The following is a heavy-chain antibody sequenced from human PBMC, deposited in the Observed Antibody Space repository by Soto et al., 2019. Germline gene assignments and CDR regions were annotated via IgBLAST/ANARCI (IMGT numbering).Heavy chain of an antibody. V-gene: IGHV4-34*01. D-gene: IGHD6-6*01. CDR2: INHSGST. J-gene: IGHJ4*02. Sequence: PSETLSLTCAVYGGSFSGYYWSWIRQPPGKGLEWIGEINHSGSTNYNPSLKSRVTISVDTSKNQFSLKLSSVTAADTAVYYCASIAARPRVYYFDYWGQGTLVTVSS. CDR3: ASIAARPRVYYFDY. CDR1: GGSFSGYY.